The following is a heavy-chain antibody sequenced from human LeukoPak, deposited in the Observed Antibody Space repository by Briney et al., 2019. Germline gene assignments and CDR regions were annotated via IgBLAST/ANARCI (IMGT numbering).Heavy chain of an antibody. D-gene: IGHD3-22*01. J-gene: IGHJ4*02. V-gene: IGHV1-8*01. CDR3: ARVRHEDYYDSSGYYAY. CDR1: RYTFTSYD. CDR2: MNPNSGNT. Sequence: ASVKVSCKASRYTFTSYDINWVRQATGQGLEWMGWMNPNSGNTGYAQKFQGRVTMTRDTSISTAYMELSRLRSDDTAVYYCARVRHEDYYDSSGYYAYWGQGTLVTVSS.